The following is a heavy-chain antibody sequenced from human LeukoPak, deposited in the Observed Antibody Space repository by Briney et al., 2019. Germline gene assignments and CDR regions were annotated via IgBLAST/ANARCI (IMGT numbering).Heavy chain of an antibody. J-gene: IGHJ6*02. Sequence: SETLSLTCTVSGGSISSYYWSWIRQPPGKGLEWIGYIYYSGSTNYNPSLKSRVTISVDTSKNQFSLKLSSVTAADTAVYYCARTPPHCSGGSCHLSYYYYGMDVWGQGTTVTVSS. CDR3: ARTPPHCSGGSCHLSYYYYGMDV. CDR1: GGSISSYY. D-gene: IGHD2-15*01. V-gene: IGHV4-59*01. CDR2: IYYSGST.